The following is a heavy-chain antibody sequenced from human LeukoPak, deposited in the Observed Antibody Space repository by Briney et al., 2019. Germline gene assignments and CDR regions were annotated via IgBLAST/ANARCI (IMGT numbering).Heavy chain of an antibody. CDR1: GFTFSTYW. Sequence: PGGSLRLSCAASGFTFSTYWMTWVRQAPGKGLEWVSIISGSGGTPYYTDSVKGRFTISRDNSKNTLYLQMNSLRAEDTAVYYCAKTRGISISGVVPLCDYWGQGTLVTVSS. D-gene: IGHD3-3*01. V-gene: IGHV3-23*01. CDR2: ISGSGGTP. J-gene: IGHJ4*02. CDR3: AKTRGISISGVVPLCDY.